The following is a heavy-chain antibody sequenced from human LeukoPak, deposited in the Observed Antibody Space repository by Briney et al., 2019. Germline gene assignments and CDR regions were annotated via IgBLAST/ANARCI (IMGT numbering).Heavy chain of an antibody. CDR1: GDSIRGGDYY. V-gene: IGHV4-31*03. CDR2: INYSGRT. Sequence: SETLSLTCTVSGDSIRGGDYYWTWIRQHPGTGLEWIGYINYSGRTYYNPSLKSRITISVDTSKNQFSLKVSSVTAADTAVYYCARLPINSNVLGYWGQGTLVTASS. D-gene: IGHD4-11*01. J-gene: IGHJ4*02. CDR3: ARLPINSNVLGY.